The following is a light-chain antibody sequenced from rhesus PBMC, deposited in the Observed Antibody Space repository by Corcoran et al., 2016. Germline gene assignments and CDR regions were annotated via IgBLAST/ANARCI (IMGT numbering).Light chain of an antibody. CDR3: MQALEFPFT. J-gene: IGKJ3*01. CDR1: QSLLDSEDGNTY. CDR2: EVS. Sequence: DIVMTQTPLSLPVTPGAPASISCRSSQSLLDSEDGNTYLAWYLQKHGQSPPRLLYEVSNRASGVPERFSGSGSETDFTLKISRGEAEDVGVYDCMQALEFPFTFGPVTKRDIK. V-gene: IGKV2-104*02.